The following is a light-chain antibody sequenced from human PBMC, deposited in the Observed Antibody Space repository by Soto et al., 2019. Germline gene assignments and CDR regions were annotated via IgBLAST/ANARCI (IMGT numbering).Light chain of an antibody. V-gene: IGLV2-14*01. CDR2: EVR. J-gene: IGLJ1*01. CDR3: ISYRGSDTSYV. CDR1: SSDIGSYNY. Sequence: QSVLTQPACVSLSPGQSITISGTGTSSDIGSYNYVAWYQQFPGKTPKLIIYEVRNRPSGVSFRFSGSKSGNTASLTISGLQAEDEADYYCISYRGSDTSYVFGTGTKVTVL.